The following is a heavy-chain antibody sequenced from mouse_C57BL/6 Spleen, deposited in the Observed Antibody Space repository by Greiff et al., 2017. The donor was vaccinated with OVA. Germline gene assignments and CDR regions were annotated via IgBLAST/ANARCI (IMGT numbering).Heavy chain of an antibody. D-gene: IGHD2-10*01. J-gene: IGHJ3*01. CDR1: GYTFTSYW. CDR2: IYPGSGST. V-gene: IGHV1-55*01. CDR3: ARGAYYGNPFAY. Sequence: VQLQQPGAELVKPGASVKMSCKASGYTFTSYWITWVKQRPGQGLEWIGDIYPGSGSTNYNEQFKSKATLTVDTSSSTAYMQLSSLTSEDSAVYYCARGAYYGNPFAYWGQGTLVTVAA.